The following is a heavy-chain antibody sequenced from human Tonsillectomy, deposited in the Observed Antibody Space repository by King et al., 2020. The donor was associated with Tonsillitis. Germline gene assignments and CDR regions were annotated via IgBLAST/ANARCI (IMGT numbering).Heavy chain of an antibody. D-gene: IGHD3-10*01. CDR1: GFTFTNSA. CDR3: AAEATTSRVPPGSYYLDYAGMDV. Sequence: QLVESGPEVKKPGTSVKVSCKASGFTFTNSAVRWMRQARGQRLEWIGWIVVGSENTNYAQKFQERVTFTRDMSTSTAYMELSSLRSEDTAAYYCAAEATTSRVPPGSYYLDYAGMDVWGQGTTVTVSS. CDR2: IVVGSENT. V-gene: IGHV1-58*01. J-gene: IGHJ6*02.